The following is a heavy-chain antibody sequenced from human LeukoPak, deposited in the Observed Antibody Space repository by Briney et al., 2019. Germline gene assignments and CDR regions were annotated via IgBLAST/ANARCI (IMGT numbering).Heavy chain of an antibody. J-gene: IGHJ4*02. V-gene: IGHV3-21*04. CDR2: ISSSSSYI. D-gene: IGHD7-27*01. CDR1: GFTFSSYS. Sequence: GGSLRLSCAASGFTFSSYSMNWVRQAPGKGLEWVSSISSSSSYIHYTDSVKGRFTISRDNAKNSLYLQMNSLRAEDTALYYCARGSSWVDYWGQGTLVTVSS. CDR3: ARGSSWVDY.